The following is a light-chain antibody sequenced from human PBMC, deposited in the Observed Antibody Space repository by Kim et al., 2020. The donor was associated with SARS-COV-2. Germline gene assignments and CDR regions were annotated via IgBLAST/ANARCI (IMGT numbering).Light chain of an antibody. V-gene: IGLV5-39*01. Sequence: FTCTLRSDINVNTYNIYGYQQKPGSLPHYLLRFKSASNNQQGSGVPSRFSGSKDASTNAGLLLISGLQSEDEADYYCAIWYSNTWVFGGGTQLTVL. CDR3: AIWYSNTWV. J-gene: IGLJ3*02. CDR1: SDINVNTYN. CDR2: FKSASNN.